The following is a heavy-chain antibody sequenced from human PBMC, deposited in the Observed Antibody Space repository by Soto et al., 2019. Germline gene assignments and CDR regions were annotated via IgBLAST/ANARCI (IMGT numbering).Heavy chain of an antibody. V-gene: IGHV4-39*02. CDR1: GASISSPNY. Sequence: QVQLQESGPGLVRPSETLSLTCTVSGASISSPNYWGWVRQPPGKGLEWIGSLDYSGSTHYNPSLECRVTLSMDTSRNHFSLRLNSVTAADAAMYFCARRDCSGGSCYFDYWGQGTLVAVSA. J-gene: IGHJ4*02. CDR2: LDYSGST. CDR3: ARRDCSGGSCYFDY. D-gene: IGHD2-15*01.